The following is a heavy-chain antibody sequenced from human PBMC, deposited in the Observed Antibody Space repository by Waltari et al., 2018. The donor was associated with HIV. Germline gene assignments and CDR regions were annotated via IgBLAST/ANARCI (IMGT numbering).Heavy chain of an antibody. Sequence: QVQLQQWGAGLLKPSETLSLTCAVYGTSFTGHYWTWIRQPPGKGLEWVGEVNHGGTTNYNPSLKRRVTRSVDTSNNHFSLKLNSVTAADTAVYFCASGLSSGKSVDYWGQGTLVTVSS. CDR3: ASGLSSGKSVDY. D-gene: IGHD3-10*01. CDR1: GTSFTGHY. CDR2: VNHGGTT. J-gene: IGHJ4*02. V-gene: IGHV4-34*02.